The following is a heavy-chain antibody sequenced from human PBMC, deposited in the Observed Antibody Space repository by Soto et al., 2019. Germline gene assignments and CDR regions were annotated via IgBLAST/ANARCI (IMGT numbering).Heavy chain of an antibody. CDR1: GYTLTELS. J-gene: IGHJ1*01. V-gene: IGHV1-24*01. CDR3: ATDLAYCGGDCYQFKH. D-gene: IGHD2-21*01. CDR2: FDPEDGET. Sequence: ASVKVSCKVSGYTLTELSMHWVRQAPGKGLEWMGGFDPEDGETIYAQKFQGRVTMTEDTSTDTAYMELSSLRSEDTAVYYCATDLAYCGGDCYQFKHWGQGTLVTVSS.